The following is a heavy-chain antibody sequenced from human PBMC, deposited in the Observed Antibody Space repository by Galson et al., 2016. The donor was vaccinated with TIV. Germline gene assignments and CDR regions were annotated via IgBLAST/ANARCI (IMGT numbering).Heavy chain of an antibody. CDR1: GYSINSGVY. CDR3: ARGNGYSYGYVY. CDR2: ISFRVYT. Sequence: SESMSLTCAVSGYSINSGVYLGLFRQLPGKGLAGFGAISFRVYTHYNPSLKSRVTISLDVAKNQFSLDLNSVTAADTAFYYCARGNGYSYGYVYGGQGVLVTVSS. J-gene: IGHJ4*02. V-gene: IGHV4-38-2*01. D-gene: IGHD5-18*01.